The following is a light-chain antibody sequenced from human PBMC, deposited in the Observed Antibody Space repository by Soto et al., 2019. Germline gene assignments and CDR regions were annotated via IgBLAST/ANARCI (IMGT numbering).Light chain of an antibody. CDR3: SSYAAGSIYV. V-gene: IGLV2-14*01. J-gene: IGLJ1*01. CDR1: SSDVGYYNY. CDR2: EVV. Sequence: QSALTQPASVPGSPGQSITISCTGTSSDVGYYNYVSWFQQHPGKAPKLMIYEVVNRPSGVSIRFSGSKSGDTASLTITGLQAEDEDDYYCSSYAAGSIYVFGTGTKLTVL.